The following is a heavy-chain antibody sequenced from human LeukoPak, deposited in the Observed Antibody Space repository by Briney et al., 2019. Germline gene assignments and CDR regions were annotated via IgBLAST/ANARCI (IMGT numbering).Heavy chain of an antibody. Sequence: GGSLRLSCAASGLTFSSYWMHWVRQAPGKGLVWVSRINSDGSSTSYADSVKGRFTISRDNAKNTLYLQMNSLRAEDTAVYYCARDAGSGWYNWFDPWGQGTLVTVSS. V-gene: IGHV3-74*01. CDR2: INSDGSST. CDR3: ARDAGSGWYNWFDP. J-gene: IGHJ5*02. D-gene: IGHD6-19*01. CDR1: GLTFSSYW.